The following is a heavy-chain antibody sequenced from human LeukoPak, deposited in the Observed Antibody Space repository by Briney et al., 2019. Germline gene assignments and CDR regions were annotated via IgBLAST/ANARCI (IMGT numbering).Heavy chain of an antibody. CDR3: PSRIAAAMFFDH. CDR2: IKQDGREK. CDR1: GLTYIRYW. V-gene: IGHV3-7*01. Sequence: GGSVRLSCAASGLTYIRYWMSGVRQSRGKGLEWVANIKQDGREKYYVDSVKGRFTISRDNAKNSLYLYINKLRADDGPVCYFPSRIAAAMFFDHWGQGTLVTVSS. J-gene: IGHJ4*02. D-gene: IGHD6-13*01.